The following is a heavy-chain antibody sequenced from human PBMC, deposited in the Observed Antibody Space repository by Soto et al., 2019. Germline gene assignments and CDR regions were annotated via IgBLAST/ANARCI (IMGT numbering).Heavy chain of an antibody. D-gene: IGHD3-3*01. CDR3: AKGLGSGYYISCYFDY. CDR1: GFTFSSYA. V-gene: IGHV3-23*01. CDR2: ISGSGGST. J-gene: IGHJ4*02. Sequence: GGSLRLSCAASGFTFSSYAMSWVRQAPGKGLEWVSAISGSGGSTYYADSVKGRFTISRDNSKNTLYLQMNSLRAEDTAVYYCAKGLGSGYYISCYFDYWGQGTLVTVSS.